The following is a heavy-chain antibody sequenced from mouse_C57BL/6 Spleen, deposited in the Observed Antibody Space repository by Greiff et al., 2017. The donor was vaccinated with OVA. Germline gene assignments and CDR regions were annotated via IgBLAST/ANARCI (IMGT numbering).Heavy chain of an antibody. J-gene: IGHJ1*03. D-gene: IGHD1-1*01. Sequence: VQRVESGPGLVQPSQSLSITCTVSGFSLTSYGVHWVRQSPGKGLEWLGVIWSGGSTDYNAAFISRLSISKDNSKSQVFFKMNSLQADDTAIYYCARGIYGSILYFDVWGTGTTVTVSS. V-gene: IGHV2-2*01. CDR1: GFSLTSYG. CDR2: IWSGGST. CDR3: ARGIYGSILYFDV.